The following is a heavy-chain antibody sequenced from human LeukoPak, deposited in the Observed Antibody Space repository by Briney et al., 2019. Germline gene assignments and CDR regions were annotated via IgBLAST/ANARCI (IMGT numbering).Heavy chain of an antibody. D-gene: IGHD3-10*01. CDR2: IYYSGST. J-gene: IGHJ4*02. Sequence: PSETLSLTCTVSGGSITSSSYYWGWIRQPPVKGLEWIASIYYSGSTYYNPSLKSRVTISVDTSKKEFSLKLSSVTAADTAVYYCARDSEGVPDYWGQGILVTVSS. CDR1: GGSITSSSYY. CDR3: ARDSEGVPDY. V-gene: IGHV4-39*07.